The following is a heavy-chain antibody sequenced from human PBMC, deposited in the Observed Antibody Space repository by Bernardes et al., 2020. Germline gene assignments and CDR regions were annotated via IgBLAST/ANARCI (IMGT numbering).Heavy chain of an antibody. Sequence: GGPLSLSCVPSGFTIRSYPMNWVRQAPGTGLASVSYISRSSSPIYYADSVKGRFTISRDNAKNSLYLQMKSLSDEDTAVYYCARDMGYTYGLGLNHMDVWGKGTTVTVSS. V-gene: IGHV3-48*02. J-gene: IGHJ6*03. D-gene: IGHD5-18*01. CDR3: ARDMGYTYGLGLNHMDV. CDR2: ISRSSSPI. CDR1: GFTIRSYP.